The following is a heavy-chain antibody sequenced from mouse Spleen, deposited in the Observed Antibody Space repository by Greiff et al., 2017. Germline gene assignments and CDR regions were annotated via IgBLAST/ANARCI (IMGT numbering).Heavy chain of an antibody. J-gene: IGHJ4*01. CDR3: ARERPYYYGSSYLYAMDY. CDR1: GFSLTSYG. CDR2: IWSGGST. Sequence: QVQLKQSGPGLVQPSQSLSITCTVSGFSLTSYGVHWVRQSPGKGLEWLGVIWSGGSTDYNAAFISRLSISKDNSKSQVFFKMNSLQANDTAIYYCARERPYYYGSSYLYAMDYWGQGTSVTVSS. V-gene: IGHV2-2*02. D-gene: IGHD1-1*01.